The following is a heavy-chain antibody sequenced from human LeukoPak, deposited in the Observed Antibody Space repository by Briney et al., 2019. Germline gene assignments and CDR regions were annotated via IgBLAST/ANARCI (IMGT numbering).Heavy chain of an antibody. V-gene: IGHV3-74*01. CDR3: ARGAQGAGDY. J-gene: IGHJ4*02. D-gene: IGHD3-16*01. Sequence: GGSLRLSCAASGFTFSSNWMHWVRPAPGKGLVWVSFINNDGRVTSYADSVKGRFTITRDNAKNTLYLQMNSLRAEDTARYYCARGAQGAGDYWGPGTLVTVSS. CDR2: INNDGRVT. CDR1: GFTFSSNW.